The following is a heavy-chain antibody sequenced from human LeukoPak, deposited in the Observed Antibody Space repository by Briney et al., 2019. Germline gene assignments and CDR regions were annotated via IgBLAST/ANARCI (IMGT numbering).Heavy chain of an antibody. Sequence: LPGGSLRLSCAAPGFTFSSYAMSWVRQAPGKGLEWVSAISGSGGSTYYADSVKGRFTISRDNSKNTLYLQMNSLRAEDTAVYYCAKVCPRHYYMDVWGKGTTVTASS. CDR1: GFTFSSYA. CDR2: ISGSGGST. V-gene: IGHV3-23*01. J-gene: IGHJ6*03. CDR3: AKVCPRHYYMDV.